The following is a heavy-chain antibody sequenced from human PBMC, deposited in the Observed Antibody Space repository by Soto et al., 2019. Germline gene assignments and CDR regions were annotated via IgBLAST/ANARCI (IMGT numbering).Heavy chain of an antibody. D-gene: IGHD3-10*01. V-gene: IGHV3-30-3*01. CDR3: ARGRDYLGSAFDY. CDR2: ISYDGSNK. Sequence: QVQLVESGGGVVQPGRSLRLSCTASGFTFSNYGMHWVRQAPGKGLKWVAVISYDGSNKYYADTVKGRFTISRDNSNHTLYLQMNSLRAEDTAVYYCARGRDYLGSAFDYWGQGTLVTVSS. J-gene: IGHJ4*02. CDR1: GFTFSNYG.